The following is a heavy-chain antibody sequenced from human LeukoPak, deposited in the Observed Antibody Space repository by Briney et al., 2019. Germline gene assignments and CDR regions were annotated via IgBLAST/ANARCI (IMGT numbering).Heavy chain of an antibody. D-gene: IGHD5-12*01. J-gene: IGHJ4*02. CDR3: ATRATWWLPPFY. Sequence: GGSLRLSCAASGFTFSSYIMNWVCQAPGKGLEWVSSISSSSSYIYYADSVKGRFTISRDNAKNSLYLQMNSLRAEDTAVYYCATRATWWLPPFYWGQGTLVTVSS. CDR2: ISSSSSYI. V-gene: IGHV3-21*01. CDR1: GFTFSSYI.